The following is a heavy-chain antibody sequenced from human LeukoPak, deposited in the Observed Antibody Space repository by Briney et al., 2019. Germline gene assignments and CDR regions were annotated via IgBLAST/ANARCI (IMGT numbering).Heavy chain of an antibody. CDR2: IYPGDSDT. J-gene: IGHJ4*02. CDR3: ARRWYGESWKRASFDY. D-gene: IGHD1-1*01. CDR1: GYSFTSYW. V-gene: IGHV5-51*01. Sequence: GESLKVSCKGSGYSFTSYWIGWVRQMPGKGLEWMGIIYPGDSDTRYSPSFQGQVTISADKSISTAYLQWSSLKASDTAMYYCARRWYGESWKRASFDYWGQGTLVTVSS.